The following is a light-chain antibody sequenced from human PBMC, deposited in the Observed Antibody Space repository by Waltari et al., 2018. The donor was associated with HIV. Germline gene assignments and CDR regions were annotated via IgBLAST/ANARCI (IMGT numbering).Light chain of an antibody. CDR2: EVT. CDR1: SNDVGAYDY. Sequence: QSALTQPPSASSSPGQSVTISSTGTSNDVGAYDYVSWYQQQPGRASKPLIYEVTKRPSGVPVRFSGSKSGNTASLTVSGLQAEDDGHYYCTSYVDNYHVFFGGGTKLTVL. CDR3: TSYVDNYHVF. V-gene: IGLV2-8*02. J-gene: IGLJ2*01.